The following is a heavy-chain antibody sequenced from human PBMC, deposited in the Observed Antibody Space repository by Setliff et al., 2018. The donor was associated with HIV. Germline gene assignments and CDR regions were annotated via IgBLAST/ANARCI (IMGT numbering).Heavy chain of an antibody. D-gene: IGHD1-26*01. CDR3: ARRARYSGSFLTTYYFDY. CDR1: GYSFTDYW. V-gene: IGHV5-51*01. Sequence: PGESLKISCKGSGYSFTDYWIGWVRQVPGEGLEWMGIIYPADSETRYNPSFQGQVTISADKSISTAYLQWTSVKASDTAMYYCARRARYSGSFLTTYYFDYWGQGALVTVS. CDR2: IYPADSET. J-gene: IGHJ4*02.